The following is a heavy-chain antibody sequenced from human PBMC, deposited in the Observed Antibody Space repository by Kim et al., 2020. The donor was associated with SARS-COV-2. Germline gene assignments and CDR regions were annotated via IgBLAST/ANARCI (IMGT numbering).Heavy chain of an antibody. Sequence: GGSLRLSCAASGFTFSSYSMNWVRQAPGKGLEWVSSISSSSSYIYYADSVKGRFTISRDNAKNSLYLQMNSLRAEDTAVYYCARDRLTKQLVLDYYYGMDVWGQGTTVTVSS. CDR1: GFTFSSYS. CDR2: ISSSSSYI. J-gene: IGHJ6*02. D-gene: IGHD6-6*01. V-gene: IGHV3-21*01. CDR3: ARDRLTKQLVLDYYYGMDV.